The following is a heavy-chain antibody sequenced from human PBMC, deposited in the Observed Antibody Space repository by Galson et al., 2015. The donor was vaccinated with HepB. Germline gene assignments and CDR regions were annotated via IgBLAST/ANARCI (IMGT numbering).Heavy chain of an antibody. CDR3: ARASYYGSGSSPRFDP. D-gene: IGHD3-10*01. CDR2: IYASGST. Sequence: TLSLTCTVSGGSISSGSYYWSWIRQPAGKGLEWIGRIYASGSTNYNPSLKSRVTISVDTSKNQFSLKLSSVTAADTAVYYCARASYYGSGSSPRFDPWGQGTLVTVSS. CDR1: GGSISSGSYY. J-gene: IGHJ5*02. V-gene: IGHV4-61*02.